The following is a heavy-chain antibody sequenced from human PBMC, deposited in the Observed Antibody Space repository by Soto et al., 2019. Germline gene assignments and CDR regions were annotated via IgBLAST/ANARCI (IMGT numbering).Heavy chain of an antibody. V-gene: IGHV4-31*03. D-gene: IGHD2-21*02. CDR2: IYYSGST. CDR1: GGSISSGGYY. J-gene: IGHJ6*02. Sequence: SETLSLTCTVSGGSISSGGYYWSWIRQHPGKGLEGIGYIYYSGSTYYNPSLKSRVTISVDTSKNQFSLKLSSVTAADTAVYYCARGWAYCGGDCPPGYYYYYGMDVWGQGTTVTVSS. CDR3: ARGWAYCGGDCPPGYYYYYGMDV.